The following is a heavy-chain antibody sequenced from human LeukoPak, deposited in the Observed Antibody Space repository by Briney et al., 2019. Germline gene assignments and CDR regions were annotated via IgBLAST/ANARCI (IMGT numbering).Heavy chain of an antibody. CDR2: INPNSGGT. CDR3: ASAVGVTYWRFDP. CDR1: GYTFISYD. D-gene: IGHD1-26*01. V-gene: IGHV1-2*02. J-gene: IGHJ5*02. Sequence: ASVKVSCKTFGYTFISYDLNWVRQAPGQGLEWMGWINPNSGGTKYAQKFQGRVTMTRDTSISTAYMELSRLRSDDTAVYYCASAVGVTYWRFDPWGQGTLVTVSS.